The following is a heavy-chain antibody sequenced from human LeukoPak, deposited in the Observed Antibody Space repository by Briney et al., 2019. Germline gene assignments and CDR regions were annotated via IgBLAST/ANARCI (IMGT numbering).Heavy chain of an antibody. J-gene: IGHJ3*02. V-gene: IGHV4-39*02. CDR1: GGSVSSSDYY. Sequence: SETLSLTCTVSGGSVSSSDYYWDWMRQPPGKGLEWIGSIYYSGSTYYNPSLKSRVTISVDTSKNQFSLKLNSVTAADTAVYYCAREPGYSYAFDIWGQGTMVTVSS. CDR3: AREPGYSYAFDI. D-gene: IGHD5-18*01. CDR2: IYYSGST.